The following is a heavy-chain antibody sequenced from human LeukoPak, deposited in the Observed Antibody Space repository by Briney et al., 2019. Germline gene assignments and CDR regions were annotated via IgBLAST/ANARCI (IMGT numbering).Heavy chain of an antibody. CDR2: ISSGATI. Sequence: GGSLRLSCAASGFTFSNYAMNWVRQAPGKGLEWLSYISSGATIYYADSVKGRFTISRDNAENSLYLQMNSLRAEDTAVYYCARDSVDSVAFDYWGQGTLVTVSS. V-gene: IGHV3-69-1*01. CDR3: ARDSVDSVAFDY. CDR1: GFTFSNYA. J-gene: IGHJ4*02. D-gene: IGHD2-15*01.